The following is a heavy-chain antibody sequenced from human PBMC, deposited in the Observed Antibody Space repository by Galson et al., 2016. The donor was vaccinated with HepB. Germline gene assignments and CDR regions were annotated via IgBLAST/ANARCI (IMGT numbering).Heavy chain of an antibody. D-gene: IGHD4-11*01. CDR3: VRGGGNYAPYDY. CDR2: IAFDGTTT. V-gene: IGHV3-74*01. Sequence: SLRLSCAASGFTISRYWMHWVRQTPGKGLVWVSRIAFDGTTTTYADSVKGRFIISRDNAKNTRELQMNSHRAKDTAVYYCVRGGGNYAPYDYWGHGTLVTASS. J-gene: IGHJ4*01. CDR1: GFTISRYW.